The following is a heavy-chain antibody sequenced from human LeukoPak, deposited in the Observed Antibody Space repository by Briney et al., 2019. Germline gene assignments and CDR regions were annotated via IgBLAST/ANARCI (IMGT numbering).Heavy chain of an antibody. CDR2: INHSGST. D-gene: IGHD5-18*01. CDR1: GGSFSGYY. J-gene: IGHJ4*02. Sequence: SETLSLTCAVYGGSFSGYYWSWICQPPGKGLEWIGEINHSGSTNYNPSLKSRVTISVDTSKNQFSLKLSSVTAADTAVYYCARDYAGGHAGRGYSYGPGGYYFDYWGQGTLVTVSS. V-gene: IGHV4-34*01. CDR3: ARDYAGGHAGRGYSYGPGGYYFDY.